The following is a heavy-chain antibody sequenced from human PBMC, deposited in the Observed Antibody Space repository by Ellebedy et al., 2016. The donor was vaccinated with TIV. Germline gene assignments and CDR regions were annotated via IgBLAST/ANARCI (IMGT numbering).Heavy chain of an antibody. CDR3: GTVATTFDY. CDR1: GFTFSSYP. D-gene: IGHD5-24*01. Sequence: PGGSLRLSCAASGFTFSSYPMNWVRQAPGKGLEWVSAISDTGGSTYYADSVKGRFTISRDNSKNTLYLRMNSLRAEDTAVYFCGTVATTFDYWGQGTLVTVSS. V-gene: IGHV3-23*01. CDR2: ISDTGGST. J-gene: IGHJ4*02.